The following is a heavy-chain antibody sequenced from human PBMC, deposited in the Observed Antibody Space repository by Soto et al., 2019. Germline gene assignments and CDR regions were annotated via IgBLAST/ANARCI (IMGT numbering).Heavy chain of an antibody. V-gene: IGHV4-34*01. CDR3: ARGRVVIRYFDY. J-gene: IGHJ4*02. D-gene: IGHD3-3*01. CDR2: INHSGST. Sequence: SETLSLTCAVYGGSFSGYYWSWIRQPPGKGLEWIGEINHSGSTNYNPSLKSRVTISVDTSKNQFSLKLSSVTAADTAVYYCARGRVVIRYFDYWGQGTLVTVS. CDR1: GGSFSGYY.